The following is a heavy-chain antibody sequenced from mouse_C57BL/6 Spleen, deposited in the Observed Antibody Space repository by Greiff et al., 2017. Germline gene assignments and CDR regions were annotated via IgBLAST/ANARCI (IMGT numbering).Heavy chain of an antibody. Sequence: EVQLVESGGGLVKPGGSLKLSCAASGFTFSSYTMSWVRQTPETRLEWVATISGGGGNTYYPDSVKGRFTISRDNAKNTLYLQMSSLRSEDTALYYCARRGLDYDWYFDVWGTGTTVTVTA. J-gene: IGHJ1*03. V-gene: IGHV5-9*01. CDR3: ARRGLDYDWYFDV. CDR1: GFTFSSYT. D-gene: IGHD2-4*01. CDR2: ISGGGGNT.